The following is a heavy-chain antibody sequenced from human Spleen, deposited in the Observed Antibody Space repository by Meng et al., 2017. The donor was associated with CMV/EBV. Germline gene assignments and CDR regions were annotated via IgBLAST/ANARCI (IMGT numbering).Heavy chain of an antibody. CDR1: GYTFTSYD. Sequence: ASVKVSCKASGYTFTSYDINWVRQAYGQGLEWLGWMTPSNGNTGYAQKFQGRVTMTRNTSINTAYMELTSLRSEDTAVYYCARAGIELWFHNWGQGALVTVSS. CDR3: ARAGIELWFHN. V-gene: IGHV1-8*01. J-gene: IGHJ5*02. D-gene: IGHD2/OR15-2a*01. CDR2: MTPSNGNT.